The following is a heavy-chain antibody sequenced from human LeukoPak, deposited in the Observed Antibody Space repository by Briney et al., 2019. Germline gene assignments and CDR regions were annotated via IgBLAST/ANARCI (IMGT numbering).Heavy chain of an antibody. CDR2: IYFRGST. V-gene: IGHV4-59*01. D-gene: IGHD3/OR15-3a*01. Sequence: SETLSLACSFSGDSFSDYYWTWIRRPPGGRLEWIGHIYFRGSTKYNPSLKNRVSISVDTSKNQVHLTLSSVTLADTAVYYCARAMRWTSRPVDLGWFDRWGQGTRVIVSS. CDR3: ARAMRWTSRPVDLGWFDR. J-gene: IGHJ5*02. CDR1: GDSFSDYY.